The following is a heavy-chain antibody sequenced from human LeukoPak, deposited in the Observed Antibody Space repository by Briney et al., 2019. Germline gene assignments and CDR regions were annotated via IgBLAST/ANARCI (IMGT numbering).Heavy chain of an antibody. J-gene: IGHJ4*02. Sequence: GGSLRLACAASGFTFSSYAMSWVRQAPGKGLEWISAISGSGGSTYYADSVKGRFTISRDNSKNTLYLQMNSLRAEDTAVYYCAKGPDLYSSTPFDYWGQGTLVTVSS. V-gene: IGHV3-23*01. D-gene: IGHD6-13*01. CDR2: ISGSGGST. CDR1: GFTFSSYA. CDR3: AKGPDLYSSTPFDY.